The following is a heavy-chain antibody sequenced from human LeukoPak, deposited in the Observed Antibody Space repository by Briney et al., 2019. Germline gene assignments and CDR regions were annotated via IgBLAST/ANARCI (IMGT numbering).Heavy chain of an antibody. Sequence: PGGSLRLSCAASGFTFSSYSMNWVRQAPGKGLEWVSSISTSSSYIYYADSVKGRFTISRDNARNSLYLEMNSLRAEDTAVYYCARGGLLYYYYIDVWGKGTTVTISS. CDR3: ARGGLLYYYYIDV. V-gene: IGHV3-21*01. D-gene: IGHD2-21*01. J-gene: IGHJ6*03. CDR2: ISTSSSYI. CDR1: GFTFSSYS.